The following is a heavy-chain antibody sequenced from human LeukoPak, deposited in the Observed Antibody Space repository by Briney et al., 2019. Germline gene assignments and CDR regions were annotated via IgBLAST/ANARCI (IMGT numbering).Heavy chain of an antibody. CDR1: GFTFSSYS. J-gene: IGHJ3*02. D-gene: IGHD6-25*01. CDR3: ARLAAQDAFDI. Sequence: GGSLRLSCAASGFTFSSYSMNCVRQAPGKGLEWVSSISSSSSYIYYADSVKGRFTISRDNAKNSLYLQMNSLRAEDTAVYYCARLAAQDAFDIWGQGTMVTVSS. V-gene: IGHV3-21*01. CDR2: ISSSSSYI.